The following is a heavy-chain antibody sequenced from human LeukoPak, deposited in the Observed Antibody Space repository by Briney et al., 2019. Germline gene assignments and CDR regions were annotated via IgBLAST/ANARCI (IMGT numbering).Heavy chain of an antibody. D-gene: IGHD6-6*01. CDR2: ISSSGSTI. Sequence: GGSLRLSCAASGFTFSDYYMSWIRQAPGKGLEWVSYISSSGSTIYYADSVKGRFTISRDNAKNSLYLRMNSLRAEDTAVYYCARLRSSSFYYYYMDVWGKGTTVTVSS. CDR1: GFTFSDYY. V-gene: IGHV3-11*01. J-gene: IGHJ6*03. CDR3: ARLRSSSFYYYYMDV.